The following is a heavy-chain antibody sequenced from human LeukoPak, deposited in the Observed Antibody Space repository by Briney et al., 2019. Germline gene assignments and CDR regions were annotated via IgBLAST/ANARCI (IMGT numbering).Heavy chain of an antibody. J-gene: IGHJ4*02. CDR1: GGSFSGYY. Sequence: SETLSLTCAVYGGSFSGYYWSWIRQPPAKGLEWIGEINHSGSTNYNPSLKSRVTISVDTSKNQFSLKLSSVTAADTAVYYCARLPVYYYDSSGYYELMAFDYWGQGTLVTVSS. D-gene: IGHD3-22*01. V-gene: IGHV4-34*01. CDR2: INHSGST. CDR3: ARLPVYYYDSSGYYELMAFDY.